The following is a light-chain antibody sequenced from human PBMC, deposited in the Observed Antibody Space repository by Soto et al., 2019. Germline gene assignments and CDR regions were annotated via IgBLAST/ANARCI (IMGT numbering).Light chain of an antibody. CDR3: QQYNSYSWT. V-gene: IGKV1-5*03. J-gene: IGKJ1*01. CDR1: QSITSR. Sequence: GDRVTITCRASQSITSRLAWYQQRPGKAPKLLIYKASTLESGVPSRFSGSGSGPEFTLTISSLQPDDFATYYCQQYNSYSWTFGQGTKVEIK. CDR2: KAS.